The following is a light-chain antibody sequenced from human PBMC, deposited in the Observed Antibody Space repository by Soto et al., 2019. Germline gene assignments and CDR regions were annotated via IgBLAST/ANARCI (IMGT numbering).Light chain of an antibody. CDR2: KVS. Sequence: DVVMTQSPLSLPVTLGQPASISCRSSQSLVSSDGNSYLNWFHQRPGQSPRRLIYKVSNRDSGVPDRFSGSGSDTDFTLKISRVETEDVGVYYCMQDTHWPPTFGQGTKLEI. V-gene: IGKV2-30*01. CDR3: MQDTHWPPT. J-gene: IGKJ2*01. CDR1: QSLVSSDGNSY.